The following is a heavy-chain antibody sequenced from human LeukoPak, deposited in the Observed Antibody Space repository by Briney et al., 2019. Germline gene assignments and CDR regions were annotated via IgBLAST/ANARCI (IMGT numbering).Heavy chain of an antibody. Sequence: PGGSLRLSCAASGYTFSNYAMTWVRQAPGKGLEGVSSITGSGQTAYYADSVKGRFTASRDNSKNTLFLQMSSLRAEDTAIYYCAKEVLVVIESYFDSWGQGALVTVSS. D-gene: IGHD3-22*01. CDR1: GYTFSNYA. CDR2: ITGSGQTA. J-gene: IGHJ4*02. V-gene: IGHV3-23*01. CDR3: AKEVLVVIESYFDS.